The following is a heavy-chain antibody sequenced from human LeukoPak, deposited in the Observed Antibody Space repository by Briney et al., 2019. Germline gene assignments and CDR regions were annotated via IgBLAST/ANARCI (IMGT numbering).Heavy chain of an antibody. D-gene: IGHD3-22*01. V-gene: IGHV1-2*02. CDR2: INPNSGGT. J-gene: IGHJ4*02. Sequence: GASVKVSCKASGYTFTNYYMHWVRQAPGQGLEWMGWINPNSGGTNYAQKFQGRVTMTRDTSISTAYMELSRLRSDDTAVYYCARDVGDYDSSGSDYWGQGTLVTVSS. CDR1: GYTFTNYY. CDR3: ARDVGDYDSSGSDY.